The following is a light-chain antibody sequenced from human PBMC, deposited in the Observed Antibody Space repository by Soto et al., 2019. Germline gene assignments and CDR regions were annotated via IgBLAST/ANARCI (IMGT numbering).Light chain of an antibody. CDR3: NSYGGSNNLV. CDR1: SSDVGGYNY. J-gene: IGLJ1*01. V-gene: IGLV2-8*01. Sequence: QSVLTQPPSASGSPGQSVTISCTGTSSDVGGYNYVSWYQQHPGKAPKLMIYEVTKRPSGVPDRFSGSKSGNTASLTVSGLQADDEADYYCNSYGGSNNLVFGTGNKVTVL. CDR2: EVT.